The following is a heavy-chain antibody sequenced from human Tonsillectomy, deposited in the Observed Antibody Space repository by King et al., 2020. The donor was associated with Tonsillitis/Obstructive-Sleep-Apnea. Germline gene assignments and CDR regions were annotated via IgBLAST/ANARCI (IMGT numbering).Heavy chain of an antibody. CDR1: GYSFTTSW. Sequence: QLVQSGAEVKKPGASLKISCKASGYSFTTSWIGWVRQMPGKGLELIGIIYPGDSDTRYSPSFQGQVTISADKSITTAYLQWSSLQASDTAMYYCARRGSGSLDYWGQGTLVTVSS. CDR3: ARRGSGSLDY. V-gene: IGHV5-51*03. J-gene: IGHJ4*02. D-gene: IGHD1-26*01. CDR2: IYPGDSDT.